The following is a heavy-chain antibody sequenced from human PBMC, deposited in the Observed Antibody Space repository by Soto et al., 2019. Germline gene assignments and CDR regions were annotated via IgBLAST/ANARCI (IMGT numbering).Heavy chain of an antibody. CDR2: ISGSGGST. J-gene: IGHJ4*02. V-gene: IGHV3-23*01. CDR1: GFTFSSYA. D-gene: IGHD4-17*01. CDR3: AKAPDDYGDYATDY. Sequence: GSLRLSCAASGFTFSSYAMSWVRQAPGKGLEWVSAISGSGGSTYYADSVKGRFTISRDNSKNTLYLQMNSLRAEDTAVYYCAKAPDDYGDYATDYWGQGTLVTVSS.